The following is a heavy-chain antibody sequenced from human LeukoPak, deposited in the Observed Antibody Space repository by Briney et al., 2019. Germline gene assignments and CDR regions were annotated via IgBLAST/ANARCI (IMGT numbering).Heavy chain of an antibody. D-gene: IGHD1-26*01. CDR3: ARRNSGSSLYFDY. Sequence: GGSLRLSCAASGFTFSTYAMHWVRQAPGKGLEYVSAISGNGGSTYYANSVKGRFTIPRDNSKNTLYLQVGSLRAEDMAVYYCARRNSGSSLYFDYWGQGTLVTVSS. CDR2: ISGNGGST. V-gene: IGHV3-64*01. CDR1: GFTFSTYA. J-gene: IGHJ4*02.